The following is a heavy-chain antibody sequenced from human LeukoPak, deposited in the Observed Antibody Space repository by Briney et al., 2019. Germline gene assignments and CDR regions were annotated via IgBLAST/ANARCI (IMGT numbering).Heavy chain of an antibody. CDR3: ARDSYYDGSGYFAFDI. CDR1: GGTFSSYA. CDR2: IIPIFGTA. V-gene: IGHV1-69*05. D-gene: IGHD3-22*01. J-gene: IGHJ3*02. Sequence: SVKVSCKASGGTFSSYAISWVRQAPGQGLEWMGRIIPIFGTANYAQKFQGRVTITTDESTSTAYMELSSLRSEDTAVYYCARDSYYDGSGYFAFDIWGQGTMVTVSS.